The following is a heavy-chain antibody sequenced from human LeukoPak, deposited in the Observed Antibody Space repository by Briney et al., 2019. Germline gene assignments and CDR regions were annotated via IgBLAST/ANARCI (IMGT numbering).Heavy chain of an antibody. CDR2: VIPIFGTA. CDR1: GGTFTSYA. V-gene: IGHV1-69*05. Sequence: ASVKVSCKASGGTFTSYAISWVRQAPGQGLEWMGGVIPIFGTANYAQNFQGRVTMTRNTSISTAYMELSSLRSEDTAVYYCARGFKGYYYYYGMDVWGQGTTVTVSS. J-gene: IGHJ6*02. CDR3: ARGFKGYYYYYGMDV.